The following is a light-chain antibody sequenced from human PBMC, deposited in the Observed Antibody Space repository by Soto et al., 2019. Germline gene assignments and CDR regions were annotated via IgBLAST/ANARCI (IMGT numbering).Light chain of an antibody. Sequence: QSVLTQPPSASGTPGQRVTISCSGSMSNIGSSTVNWYQQLPGMAPKLLIYSNDRRPSGVPDRFSASKSGTSASLAISGLQSEDEADYYCGSWDSSLSAYVFGTGTKLTVL. CDR2: SND. V-gene: IGLV1-44*01. J-gene: IGLJ1*01. CDR1: MSNIGSST. CDR3: GSWDSSLSAYV.